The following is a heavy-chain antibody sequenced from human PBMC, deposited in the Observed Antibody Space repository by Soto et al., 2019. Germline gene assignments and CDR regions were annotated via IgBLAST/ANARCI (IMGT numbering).Heavy chain of an antibody. J-gene: IGHJ6*02. CDR3: ARVLYDFWSGYGMDV. D-gene: IGHD3-3*01. V-gene: IGHV1-46*01. CDR1: GYIFTTYY. CDR2: INPRGGST. Sequence: QEQLVQSGAEVKKPSASVKVSCKASGYIFTTYYMHWVRQAPGQGLQWMGIINPRGGSTSYAQQFQGRVTMTRDTSTSTVFMELSSLRSDDTAVYYCARVLYDFWSGYGMDVWGQGTTVTVAS.